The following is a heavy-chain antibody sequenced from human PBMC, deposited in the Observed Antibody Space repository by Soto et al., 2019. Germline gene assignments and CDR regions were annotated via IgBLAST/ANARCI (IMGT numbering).Heavy chain of an antibody. Sequence: SDTLSLTCTVSGGSISSYYWSWIRQPPGKGLEWIGYIYYTGNTYYNPSLKSRVPISLDTSKNQFSLELNSVTAADTAVYYCARRGAAEAGHEFDSWSQGTLVT. CDR2: IYYTGNT. V-gene: IGHV4-59*08. CDR1: GGSISSYY. J-gene: IGHJ4*02. D-gene: IGHD6-13*01. CDR3: ARRGAAEAGHEFDS.